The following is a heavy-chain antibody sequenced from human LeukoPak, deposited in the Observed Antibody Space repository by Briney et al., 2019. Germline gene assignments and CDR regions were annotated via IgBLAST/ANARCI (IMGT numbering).Heavy chain of an antibody. Sequence: SETLSLTCTVSGGSINNANYYWGWIRQPPGKGLEWIGSVYYSGSTFYNPSLKSRVTISVDTSKNQFSLNLNSVTAADTAVYYCARPANYYGSGKGFVYWFDPWGQGTLVTVSS. J-gene: IGHJ5*02. CDR3: ARPANYYGSGKGFVYWFDP. V-gene: IGHV4-39*07. CDR1: GGSINNANYY. CDR2: VYYSGST. D-gene: IGHD3-10*01.